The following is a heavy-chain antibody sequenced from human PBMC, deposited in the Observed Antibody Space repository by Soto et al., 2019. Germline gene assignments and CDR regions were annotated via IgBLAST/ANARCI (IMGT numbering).Heavy chain of an antibody. CDR1: GDSVSSNSAA. CDR3: ARSSFSSSSHRSFFYYYYGMDV. D-gene: IGHD6-6*01. Sequence: SQTLSLTCAISGDSVSSNSAAWNWIRQSPSRGLEWLGRTYYRSKWYNDYAVSVKSRITINPDTSKNQFSLQLNSVTPEDTAVYYCARSSFSSSSHRSFFYYYYGMDVWGQGTTVTVSS. CDR2: TYYRSKWYN. V-gene: IGHV6-1*01. J-gene: IGHJ6*02.